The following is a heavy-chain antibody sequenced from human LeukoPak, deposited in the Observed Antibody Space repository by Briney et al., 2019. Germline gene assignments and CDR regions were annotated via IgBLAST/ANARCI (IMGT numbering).Heavy chain of an antibody. CDR1: GGSISSGGYS. V-gene: IGHV4-30-2*02. J-gene: IGHJ4*02. Sequence: PSETRSLTCAVSGGSISSGGYSWSWLRQPPGKGLEWIGYIYHSGSTYYNPSLKSRVTISVDTSKNQFSLNLSSVTAADTAVYYCARQNWGQFDYWGQGILVTVSS. CDR2: IYHSGST. D-gene: IGHD7-27*01. CDR3: ARQNWGQFDY.